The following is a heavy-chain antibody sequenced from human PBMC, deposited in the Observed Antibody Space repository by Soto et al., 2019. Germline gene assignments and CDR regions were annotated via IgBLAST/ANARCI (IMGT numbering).Heavy chain of an antibody. V-gene: IGHV4-59*08. CDR3: ARHVYEFDNGDNNWFDS. Sequence: SDTLSLTCTISRDSIISHNWTWIRQTPGKRLEWIGYVHNSGSTNYNPSLKSRVTTAVDTSKNQFSLRLSSVTAADTAVYYCARHVYEFDNGDNNWFDSWGQG. J-gene: IGHJ5*01. CDR2: VHNSGST. D-gene: IGHD2-21*02. CDR1: RDSIISHN.